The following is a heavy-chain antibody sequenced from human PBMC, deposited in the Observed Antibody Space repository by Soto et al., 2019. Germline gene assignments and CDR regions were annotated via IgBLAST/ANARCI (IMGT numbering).Heavy chain of an antibody. J-gene: IGHJ6*02. CDR2: ISYDGSNK. CDR3: AKSRYYYDSSGYYAYYYYGMDV. V-gene: IGHV3-30*18. Sequence: GGSLRLSCAASGFTFSSYGMHWVRQAPGKGLEWVAVISYDGSNKYYADSVKGRFTISRDNSKNTLYLQMNSLRAEDTAVYYCAKSRYYYDSSGYYAYYYYGMDVWGQGTTVTVSS. D-gene: IGHD3-22*01. CDR1: GFTFSSYG.